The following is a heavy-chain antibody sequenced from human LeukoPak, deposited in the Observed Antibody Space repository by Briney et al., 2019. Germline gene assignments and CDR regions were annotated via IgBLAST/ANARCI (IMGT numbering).Heavy chain of an antibody. CDR1: GFTFRDYW. D-gene: IGHD2-15*01. J-gene: IGHJ5*02. V-gene: IGHV3-74*01. CDR2: IIGDGSTT. CDR3: TRRVSATRWFDP. Sequence: GGSLRLSCEASGFTFRDYWMHWVRQAPGKGLEGVSRIIGDGSTTIYADSVKGRFTISRDNAENTMYLQMNSLRVEDTAVYYCTRRVSATRWFDPWGQGTLVTVSS.